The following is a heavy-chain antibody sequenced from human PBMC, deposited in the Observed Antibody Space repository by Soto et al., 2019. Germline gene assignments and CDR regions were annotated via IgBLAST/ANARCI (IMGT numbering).Heavy chain of an antibody. CDR1: GFTFSDHY. CDR3: AREHRSGPYYYGMDV. V-gene: IGHV3-72*01. Sequence: EVQLVESGGGLVQPGGSLRLSCAASGFTFSDHYMDWVRQAPGKGREGVARTRNKANSYTTEYAASVKGRFTISRDDSKNSLYLQMNSLKTEDTAVYYCAREHRSGPYYYGMDVWGQGTTVTVSS. CDR2: TRNKANSYTT. J-gene: IGHJ6*02. D-gene: IGHD2-15*01.